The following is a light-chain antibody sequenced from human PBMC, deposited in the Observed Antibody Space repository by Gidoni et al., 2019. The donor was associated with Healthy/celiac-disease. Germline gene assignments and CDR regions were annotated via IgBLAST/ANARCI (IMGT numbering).Light chain of an antibody. J-gene: IGKJ1*01. Sequence: AIRMTQSPSSLSASTGDRVTITCRASQGISSYLAWYQQKPGKAPKLLINAASTLQSGVPSRFSGSGSGTDFTLTISCLQSEDFATYYCQQYYSYPWTFGQGTKVEIK. V-gene: IGKV1-8*01. CDR1: QGISSY. CDR2: AAS. CDR3: QQYYSYPWT.